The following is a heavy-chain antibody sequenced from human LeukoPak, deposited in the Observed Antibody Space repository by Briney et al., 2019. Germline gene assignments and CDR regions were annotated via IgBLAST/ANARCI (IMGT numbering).Heavy chain of an antibody. V-gene: IGHV3-30*02. CDR2: IRFDESDK. CDR1: GFTFSNYD. CDR3: AKFAHDVYYYDSSGYYLDAFDI. J-gene: IGHJ3*02. Sequence: GGSLRLSCAASGFTFSNYDMHWIRQAPGKGLEWVAFIRFDESDKHYADSVKGRFTISRDNSKNTLYLQMNSLRAEDTAVYYCAKFAHDVYYYDSSGYYLDAFDIWGQGTMVTVSS. D-gene: IGHD3-22*01.